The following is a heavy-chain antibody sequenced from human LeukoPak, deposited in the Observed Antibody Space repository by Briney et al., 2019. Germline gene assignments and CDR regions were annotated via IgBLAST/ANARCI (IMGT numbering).Heavy chain of an antibody. CDR3: AREGLNIPGFDY. D-gene: IGHD2/OR15-2a*01. CDR2: INPNSGGT. CDR1: GYTFTGYY. J-gene: IGHJ4*02. Sequence: ASVKVSCKASGYTFTGYYMHWVRQAPGQGLEWMGRINPNSGGTNYAQKFQGRVTMTRDTSISTACMELSRLRSDDTAVYYCAREGLNIPGFDYWGQGTLVTVSS. V-gene: IGHV1-2*06.